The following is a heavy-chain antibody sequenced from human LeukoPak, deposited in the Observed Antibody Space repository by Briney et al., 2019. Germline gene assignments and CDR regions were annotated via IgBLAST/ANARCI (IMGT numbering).Heavy chain of an antibody. Sequence: ASVKVSCKASGYAFINYGISWVQQAPGQGLEWMGWISADNGNTNYAQQLQGRVTMTTDTSTNTAYMELRSLRSDDTAVYYCARDRRGTSWFVYWGQGTLVTVSS. CDR2: ISADNGNT. CDR3: ARDRRGTSWFVY. CDR1: GYAFINYG. V-gene: IGHV1-18*01. D-gene: IGHD2-2*01. J-gene: IGHJ5*01.